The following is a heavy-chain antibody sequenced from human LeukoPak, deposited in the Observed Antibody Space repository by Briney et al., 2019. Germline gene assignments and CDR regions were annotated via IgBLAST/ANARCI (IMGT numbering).Heavy chain of an antibody. D-gene: IGHD1-1*01. Sequence: ASVKVSCKASGYTFTSYDINWVRQATGQGLEWMGWMNPNSGNTGYAQKFQGRVTITRNTSISTAYMELSSLRSEDTAVYYCATSRTTQYYYYYMDVWGKGTTVTVSS. J-gene: IGHJ6*03. CDR1: GYTFTSYD. CDR2: MNPNSGNT. V-gene: IGHV1-8*03. CDR3: ATSRTTQYYYYYMDV.